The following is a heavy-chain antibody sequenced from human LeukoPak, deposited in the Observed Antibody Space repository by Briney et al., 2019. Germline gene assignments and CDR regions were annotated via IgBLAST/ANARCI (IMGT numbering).Heavy chain of an antibody. V-gene: IGHV4-59*08. J-gene: IGHJ4*02. D-gene: IGHD3-3*01. CDR1: GGSISSYY. CDR2: IYYSGST. CDR3: ARGVRQYYDFWSGYYTGDDYFDY. Sequence: LETLSLTCTVSGGSISSYYWSWIRQPPGKGLEWIGYIYYSGSTNYNPSLKSRVTISVDTSKNQFSLKLSSVTAADTAVYYCARGVRQYYDFWSGYYTGDDYFDYWGQGTLVTVSS.